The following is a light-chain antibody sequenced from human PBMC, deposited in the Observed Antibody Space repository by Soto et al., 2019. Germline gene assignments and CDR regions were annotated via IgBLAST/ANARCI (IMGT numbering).Light chain of an antibody. CDR2: FAS. V-gene: IGKV3-15*01. CDR3: QQDNKWPLT. CDR1: QSVSNN. J-gene: IGKJ4*01. Sequence: EIVMTQSPATLSVSPGERATLSCRASQSVSNNLAWYQQKPGQAPRLLIYFASTRATGLPARFSGSGSGTEFTLTISSLQSEDFAVYYCQQDNKWPLTFGGGTKVETK.